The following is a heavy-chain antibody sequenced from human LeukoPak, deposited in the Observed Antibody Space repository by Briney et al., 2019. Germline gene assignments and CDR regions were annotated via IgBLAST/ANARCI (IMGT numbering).Heavy chain of an antibody. CDR1: GFTFSTYG. V-gene: IGHV3-30*02. D-gene: IGHD5-18*01. J-gene: IGHJ4*02. Sequence: GGSLSLSCAASGFTFSTYGMHWVRQAPGTELAGVAFIRYDGRNNYYAASVNGRFTISSDNSQNTLYPQKISLIAEDTAVYYCAKTRTRGYSYGSFDYWGQGTLVTVSS. CDR2: IRYDGRNN. CDR3: AKTRTRGYSYGSFDY.